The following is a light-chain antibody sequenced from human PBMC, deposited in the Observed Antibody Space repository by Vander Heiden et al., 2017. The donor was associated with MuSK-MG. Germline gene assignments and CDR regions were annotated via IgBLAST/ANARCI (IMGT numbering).Light chain of an antibody. CDR3: QQTYSNPLLI. CDR2: AAS. Sequence: DIQMTQSPSSLSASVGDRVTITCRTSQSISNYLNWYQQKPGKAPKLLIFAASSLQSGVPSRFSGSGYGTDFTLTISSRQPEDFASYYCQQTYSNPLLIFGGGTKVEIK. V-gene: IGKV1-39*01. CDR1: QSISNY. J-gene: IGKJ4*01.